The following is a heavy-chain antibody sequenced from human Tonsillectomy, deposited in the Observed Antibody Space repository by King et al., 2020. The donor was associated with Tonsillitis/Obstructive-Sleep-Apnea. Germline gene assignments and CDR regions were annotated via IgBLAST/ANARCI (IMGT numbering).Heavy chain of an antibody. Sequence: QLEQSGSELKKPGASVNLSCKASGYTFTNYALNWVRQAPGQGLEWMGWINTNTGNPTYAQGFTGRFVFSLDTSVRTAYLQISSLKAEDTAVYYCARKEWLGFDYWGQGTLVTVSS. CDR3: ARKEWLGFDY. CDR1: GYTFTNYA. J-gene: IGHJ4*02. CDR2: INTNTGNP. V-gene: IGHV7-4-1*02. D-gene: IGHD6-19*01.